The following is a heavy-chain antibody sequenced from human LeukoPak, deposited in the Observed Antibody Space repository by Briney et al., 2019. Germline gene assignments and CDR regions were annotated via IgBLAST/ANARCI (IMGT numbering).Heavy chain of an antibody. D-gene: IGHD5-12*01. J-gene: IGHJ6*02. CDR1: GGSISSYY. Sequence: SETLSLTCTVSGGSISSYYWSWIRQPAGKGLEWIGRIYTSGSTNYNPSLKSRVTMSADTSKNQFSLKLSSVTAADTAVYYCAGGYDYYQTDYYYGMDVWGQGTAVTVSS. V-gene: IGHV4-4*07. CDR3: AGGYDYYQTDYYYGMDV. CDR2: IYTSGST.